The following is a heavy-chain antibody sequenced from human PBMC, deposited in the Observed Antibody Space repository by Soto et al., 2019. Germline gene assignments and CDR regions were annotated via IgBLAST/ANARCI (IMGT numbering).Heavy chain of an antibody. CDR3: ARDLSGTGLDI. D-gene: IGHD1-26*01. J-gene: IGHJ6*02. CDR1: GECVGGFY. Sequence: PXGTLSLTCNVSGECVGGFYGSWIRQSAEKGLEWIGRVYSTGGTAYNPALKGRVTISLDRSNNHVSLEMNSVTAADTAVYFCARDLSGTGLDIWARRTRVTVSS. CDR2: VYSTGGT. V-gene: IGHV4-4*07.